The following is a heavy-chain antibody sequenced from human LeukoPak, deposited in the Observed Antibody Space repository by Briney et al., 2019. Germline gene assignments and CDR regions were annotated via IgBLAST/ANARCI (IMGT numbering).Heavy chain of an antibody. CDR1: GYTFTSYD. CDR2: MNPDSGNT. Sequence: GASVKVSCKASGYTFTSYDINWVRQATGQGLEWMGWMNPDSGNTGYAQKFQGRVTMTRNTSISTAYMELSGLRSEDTAVYYCARGREGITIFGVVIVPSNWFDPWGQGTLVTVSS. J-gene: IGHJ5*02. CDR3: ARGREGITIFGVVIVPSNWFDP. D-gene: IGHD3-3*01. V-gene: IGHV1-8*01.